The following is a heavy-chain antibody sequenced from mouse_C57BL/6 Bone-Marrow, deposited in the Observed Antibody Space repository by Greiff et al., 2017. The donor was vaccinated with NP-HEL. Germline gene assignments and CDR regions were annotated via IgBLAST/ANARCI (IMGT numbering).Heavy chain of an antibody. CDR1: GYTFTSYW. Sequence: VQLQQPGAELVKPGASVKLSCKASGYTFTSYWMHWVKQRPGQGLEWIGMIHPNSGSTNYNEKFKSKATLTVDKSSSTAYMQRSSLTSEDSAVYYCARRGIYYDYDEFAYWGQGTLVTVSA. D-gene: IGHD2-4*01. J-gene: IGHJ3*01. V-gene: IGHV1-64*01. CDR2: IHPNSGST. CDR3: ARRGIYYDYDEFAY.